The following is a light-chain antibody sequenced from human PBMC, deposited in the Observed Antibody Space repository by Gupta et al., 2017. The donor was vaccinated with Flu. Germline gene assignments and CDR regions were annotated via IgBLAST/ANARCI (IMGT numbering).Light chain of an antibody. V-gene: IGKV1-6*01. CDR2: AAS. Sequence: AIQMTQSPSSLSASVGDRVTITCRASQGIRNDLGWYQQKPGKAPKLLIYAASSLQSGVPSRFSGSGSGTDFTLTISSLQPEDFATYYCRQDDNSSWTFGQGTKVEIK. CDR1: QGIRND. J-gene: IGKJ1*01. CDR3: RQDDNSSWT.